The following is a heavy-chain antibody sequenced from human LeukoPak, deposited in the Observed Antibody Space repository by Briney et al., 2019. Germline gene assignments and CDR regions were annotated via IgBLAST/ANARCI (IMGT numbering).Heavy chain of an antibody. CDR2: ISSSSSYI. CDR3: ATKPGYRADY. J-gene: IGHJ4*02. Sequence: GGSLRLSCAASGFIFSSYAMSWVRQAPGKGLEWVSSISSSSSYIYYADSVKGRFTISRDNAKNSLYLQMNSLRAEDTAVYYCATKPGYRADYWGQGTLVTVSS. CDR1: GFIFSSYA. V-gene: IGHV3-21*01. D-gene: IGHD3-9*01.